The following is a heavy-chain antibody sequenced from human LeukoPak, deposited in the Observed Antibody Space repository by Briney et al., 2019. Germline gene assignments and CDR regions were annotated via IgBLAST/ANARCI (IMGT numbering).Heavy chain of an antibody. D-gene: IGHD1-14*01. CDR2: IYTSGST. V-gene: IGHV4-61*02. CDR1: GGSISSAGYY. CDR3: ASDSGH. Sequence: RPSETLSLTCTVSGGSISSAGYYWNWIRQPAGKGLEWIGLIYTSGSTNYNPSLKSRVTISVDTSKNQFSLKLTSVTAADTAVYYCASDSGHWGQGTLVAVSS. J-gene: IGHJ4*02.